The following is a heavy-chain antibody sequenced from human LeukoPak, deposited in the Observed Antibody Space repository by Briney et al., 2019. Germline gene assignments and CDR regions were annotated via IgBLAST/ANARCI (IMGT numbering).Heavy chain of an antibody. J-gene: IGHJ5*02. Sequence: SETLSLTCAVYGGSISSHYWSWIRQPPGKGLEWIGYIYYSGSTNYNPSLKSRVTISVDTSKNQFSLKLSSVTAADTAVYYCARHGSGSSLALYPWGQGTLVTVSS. CDR2: IYYSGST. CDR1: GGSISSHY. CDR3: ARHGSGSSLALYP. D-gene: IGHD3-10*01. V-gene: IGHV4-59*11.